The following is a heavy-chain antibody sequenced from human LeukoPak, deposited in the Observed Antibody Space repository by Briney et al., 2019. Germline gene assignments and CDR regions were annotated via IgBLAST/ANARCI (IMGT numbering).Heavy chain of an antibody. Sequence: GGSLRLSCAASGFTFSSYAMHWVRQAPGKGLEWVSSISSSSSYIYYADSVKGRFTISRDNAKNSLYLQMNSLRAEDTAVYYCARDVIAVAGTSWGQGTLVTVSS. CDR2: ISSSSSYI. CDR3: ARDVIAVAGTS. V-gene: IGHV3-21*01. J-gene: IGHJ4*02. CDR1: GFTFSSYA. D-gene: IGHD6-19*01.